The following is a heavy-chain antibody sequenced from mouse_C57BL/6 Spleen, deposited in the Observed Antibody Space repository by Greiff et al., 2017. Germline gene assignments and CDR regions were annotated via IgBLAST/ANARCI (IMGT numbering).Heavy chain of an antibody. CDR1: GYSITSGYY. D-gene: IGHD1-1*01. CDR3: ARCLLRYYAMDY. V-gene: IGHV3-6*01. CDR2: ISYDGSN. J-gene: IGHJ4*01. Sequence: EVKLQESGPGLVKPSQSLSLTCSVTGYSITSGYYWNWIRQFPGNKLEWMGYISYDGSNNYNPSLKNRISITRDTSKNQFFLKLNSVTTEDTATYYCARCLLRYYAMDYWGQGTSVTVSS.